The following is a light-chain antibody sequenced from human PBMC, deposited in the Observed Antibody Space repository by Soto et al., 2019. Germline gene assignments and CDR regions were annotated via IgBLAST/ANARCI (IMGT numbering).Light chain of an antibody. J-gene: IGLJ1*01. CDR1: SGDVGGYDF. V-gene: IGLV2-14*01. CDR2: DVS. Sequence: QSALTQPASVSGSPGQSITISCTGASGDVGGYDFVSWYQQQPGKAPKLIIYDVSNRPSGVSNRFSGSKSGNTASLTISGLQAEDGADYYCCSFSRSSTLYVFGPGTKLPAL. CDR3: CSFSRSSTLYV.